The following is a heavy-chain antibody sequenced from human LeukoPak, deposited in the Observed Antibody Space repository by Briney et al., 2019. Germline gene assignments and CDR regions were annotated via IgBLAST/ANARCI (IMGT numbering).Heavy chain of an antibody. J-gene: IGHJ4*02. CDR3: VRDRDWGFDY. CDR2: IRSDGSSN. CDR1: GFTFSSHG. Sequence: PGGSLRLSCAASGFTFSSHGMHWLRQAPSKGLEWVTFIRSDGSSNYYGDSVKGRFTLSRDNFKNTLSLQMNSLRAEDTAVYYCVRDRDWGFDYWGQGTLVTVSS. V-gene: IGHV3-30*02. D-gene: IGHD3/OR15-3a*01.